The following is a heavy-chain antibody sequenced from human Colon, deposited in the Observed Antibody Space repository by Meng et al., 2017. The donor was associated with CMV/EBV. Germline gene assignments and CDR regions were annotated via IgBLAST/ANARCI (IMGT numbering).Heavy chain of an antibody. V-gene: IGHV3-20*04. Sequence: GESLKISCAASGFTFDDYGMSWVRQAPGKGLEWVSGINWNGGSTGYADSVKGRFTISRDNAKNSLYLQMNSLRAEDTALYYCARGVIAVGQRHYFDHWGQGTLVTVSS. J-gene: IGHJ4*02. CDR1: GFTFDDYG. CDR2: INWNGGST. CDR3: ARGVIAVGQRHYFDH. D-gene: IGHD6-19*01.